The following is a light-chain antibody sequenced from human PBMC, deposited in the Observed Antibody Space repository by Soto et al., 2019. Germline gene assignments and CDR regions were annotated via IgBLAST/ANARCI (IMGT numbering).Light chain of an antibody. J-gene: IGKJ1*01. Sequence: DIQMTQSPSALSASVGDRVTITCRASQSINSWLAWYQQKPGKAPKLLIYDASSLESGVPSRFSGSGSGTEFTLTISSLQPDDFATYYCQQYNSPGTFGQGTKVDIK. CDR1: QSINSW. CDR2: DAS. V-gene: IGKV1-5*01. CDR3: QQYNSPGT.